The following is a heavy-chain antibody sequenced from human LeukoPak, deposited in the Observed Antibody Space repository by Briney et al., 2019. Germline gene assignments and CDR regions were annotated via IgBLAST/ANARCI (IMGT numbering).Heavy chain of an antibody. CDR2: ISGSGSSA. CDR1: GFTFSNHA. CDR3: AKAYLNSRAAAGNDAFDV. D-gene: IGHD6-13*01. J-gene: IGHJ3*01. Sequence: GGSLRLSCAASGFTFSNHAMNWVRQAPGKGLEWVSSISGSGSSAYFADSVKGRFTISRDNSKNTLNLQMNSLGAEDTAIYYCAKAYLNSRAAAGNDAFDVWGQGTMITVSS. V-gene: IGHV3-23*01.